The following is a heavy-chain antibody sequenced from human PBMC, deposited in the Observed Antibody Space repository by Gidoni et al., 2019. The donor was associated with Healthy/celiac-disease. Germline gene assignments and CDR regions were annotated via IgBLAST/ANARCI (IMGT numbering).Heavy chain of an antibody. J-gene: IGHJ2*01. V-gene: IGHV3-11*05. CDR2: ISSSSSYT. CDR1: GFPFSDYY. D-gene: IGHD2-2*01. Sequence: QVQLVESGGGLVKPGGSLRLSCAASGFPFSDYYMSWIRQVPGKGLEWVSYISSSSSYTNYADSVKGRFTISRDNAKNSLYLQMNSLRAEDTAVYYCARTAIVVVPAAPPYWYFDLWGRGTLVTVSS. CDR3: ARTAIVVVPAAPPYWYFDL.